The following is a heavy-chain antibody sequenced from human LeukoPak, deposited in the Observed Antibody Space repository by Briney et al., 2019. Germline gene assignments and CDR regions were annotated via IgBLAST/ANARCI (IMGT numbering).Heavy chain of an antibody. Sequence: GGPLRLSCAASGFTFSSYAMSWVRQAPGKGLEWVSAISGSGGSTYYADSVKGRFTISRDNAKNSLYLQMNSLRAEDTAVYYCARDSPVGATFDYWGQGTLVTVSS. D-gene: IGHD1-26*01. CDR1: GFTFSSYA. J-gene: IGHJ4*02. CDR2: ISGSGGST. V-gene: IGHV3-23*01. CDR3: ARDSPVGATFDY.